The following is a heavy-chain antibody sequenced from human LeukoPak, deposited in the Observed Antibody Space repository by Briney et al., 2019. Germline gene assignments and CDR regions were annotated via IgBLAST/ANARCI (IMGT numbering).Heavy chain of an antibody. Sequence: SETLSLACAVYDGSFSGYDWSWIRQPPGKGLEWIGEINHGGSTNYNPSLKSRVTISVDTSKNQFSLNLRSVTAADTAVYYCARCSYNRWNGWNYWFDPWGQGTLVTVSS. CDR2: INHGGST. J-gene: IGHJ5*02. CDR3: ARCSYNRWNGWNYWFDP. CDR1: DGSFSGYD. D-gene: IGHD1-7*01. V-gene: IGHV4-34*01.